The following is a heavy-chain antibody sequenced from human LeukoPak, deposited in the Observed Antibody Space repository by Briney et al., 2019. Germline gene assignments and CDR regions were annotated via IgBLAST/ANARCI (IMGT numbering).Heavy chain of an antibody. CDR3: AKVPHCSGGSCYFSHYYYMDV. V-gene: IGHV3-30*02. J-gene: IGHJ6*03. Sequence: GGSLRLSCAASGFTFSSYGMHWVRQAPGKGPEWVAFIRYDGSNKYYADSVKGRFTISRDNSKNTLYLQMKSLRAEDTAVYYCAKVPHCSGGSCYFSHYYYMDVWGKGTTVTVSS. D-gene: IGHD2-15*01. CDR1: GFTFSSYG. CDR2: IRYDGSNK.